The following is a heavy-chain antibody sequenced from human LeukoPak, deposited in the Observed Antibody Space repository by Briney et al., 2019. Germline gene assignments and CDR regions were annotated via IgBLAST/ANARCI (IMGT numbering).Heavy chain of an antibody. CDR3: TRDIDDVLTGDDAFDV. CDR1: GFTFSGYS. CDR2: ITSSGSSM. J-gene: IGHJ3*01. V-gene: IGHV3-21*03. Sequence: PGGSLRLSCAGSGFTFSGYSLNWVRQAPGTGLEWVSSITSSGSSMYYADSVKGRFTISRDNAESSVYLQMNSLRVDDTGLYYCTRDIDDVLTGDDAFDVWGQGTVVTVSS. D-gene: IGHD3-9*01.